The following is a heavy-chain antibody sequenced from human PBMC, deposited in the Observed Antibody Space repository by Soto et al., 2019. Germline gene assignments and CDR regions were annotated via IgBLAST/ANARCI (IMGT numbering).Heavy chain of an antibody. D-gene: IGHD6-13*01. Sequence: SLTCTVSSDSISSYYWSWIRQPPGKRLEWIGYISYSGSTDYNPSLKSRVTISGDTSKNQFSLKVSSVTAADTAVHYCARGTSWQLPFDYWGQGTLVTVSS. V-gene: IGHV4-59*01. CDR1: SDSISSYY. J-gene: IGHJ4*02. CDR2: ISYSGST. CDR3: ARGTSWQLPFDY.